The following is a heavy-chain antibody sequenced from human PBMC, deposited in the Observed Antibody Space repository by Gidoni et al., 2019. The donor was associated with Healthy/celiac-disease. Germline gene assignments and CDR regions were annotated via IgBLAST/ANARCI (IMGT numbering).Heavy chain of an antibody. Sequence: QVQLQQWGAGLLKPSETLSLTCAVYGGSFSGYYWSWIRRPPGKGLEGIGEINHSGSTNYNPSLKSRVTISVDTSKNQFSLKLSSVTAADTAVYYCARRGHVEMATILSGYFDYWGQGTLVTVSS. CDR2: INHSGST. CDR1: GGSFSGYY. J-gene: IGHJ4*02. V-gene: IGHV4-34*01. CDR3: ARRGHVEMATILSGYFDY. D-gene: IGHD5-12*01.